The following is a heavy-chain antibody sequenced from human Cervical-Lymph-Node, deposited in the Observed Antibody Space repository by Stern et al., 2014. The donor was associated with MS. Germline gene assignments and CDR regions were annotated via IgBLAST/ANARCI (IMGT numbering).Heavy chain of an antibody. CDR3: ARDTSSPERSDW. J-gene: IGHJ4*02. V-gene: IGHV3-53*01. D-gene: IGHD1-1*01. CDR1: GLTVSRDY. CDR2: ITNVGST. Sequence: EVQLVESGGGVIQPGGSLGLSCTAPGLTVSRDYMPWVPKAPGKGLEWVSLITNVGSTFYTDSVKGRFTISRDDSKNTVYLHMTSLRAEDTAMYYCARDTSSPERSDWWGQGTLVTVSS.